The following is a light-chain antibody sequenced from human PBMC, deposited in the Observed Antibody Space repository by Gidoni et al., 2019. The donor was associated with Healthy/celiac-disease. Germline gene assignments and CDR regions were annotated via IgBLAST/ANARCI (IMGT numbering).Light chain of an antibody. V-gene: IGKV1-39*01. J-gene: IGKJ1*01. CDR2: AAS. Sequence: DIQMTQSPSSLSASVGDRVTITCRASQSISSYLNWYQQKPGKAPQLLLYAASSLQSVVPSRFSGSGSGTDFTLTISSLQPEDFASYYCQQSYSTPAFGQGTKVEIK. CDR1: QSISSY. CDR3: QQSYSTPA.